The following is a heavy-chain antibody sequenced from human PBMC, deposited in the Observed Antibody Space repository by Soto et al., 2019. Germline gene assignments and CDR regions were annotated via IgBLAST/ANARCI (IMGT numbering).Heavy chain of an antibody. D-gene: IGHD6-13*01. CDR2: IYHSGST. V-gene: IGHV4-59*01. CDR3: ARGYSSSWADAFDI. CDR1: GGSISSYY. J-gene: IGHJ3*02. Sequence: QVQLQESGPXLVKPSXTLSLTCTVSGGSISSYYWSWIRQPPGKGLEWIGYIYHSGSTNYNPSLKSRVTISVDTSKNQFSLKLSSVTAADTAVYYCARGYSSSWADAFDIWGQGTMVTVSS.